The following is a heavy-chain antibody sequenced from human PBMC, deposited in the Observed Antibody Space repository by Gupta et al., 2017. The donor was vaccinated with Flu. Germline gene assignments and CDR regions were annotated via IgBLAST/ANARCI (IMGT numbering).Heavy chain of an antibody. CDR2: IYNNGHT. J-gene: IGHJ2*01. CDR3: ARESVTCLGYCGGVCCSRETYWYFDL. V-gene: IGHV4-59*01. Sequence: QVQLQESGPALVKPSETLSLTCTVSGDSMGNSYWSWIRQPPGKRLEWIAYIYNNGHTNFNPSLKSRVTISLDTSKNQFSLKLRSVTAADTAVYYCARESVTCLGYCGGVCCSRETYWYFDLRGRGTLVTVSS. CDR1: GDSMGNSY. D-gene: IGHD2-21*02.